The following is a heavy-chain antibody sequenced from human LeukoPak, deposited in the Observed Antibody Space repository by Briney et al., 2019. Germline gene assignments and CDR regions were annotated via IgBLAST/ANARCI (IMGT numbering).Heavy chain of an antibody. Sequence: GRSLRLSCAASGFTFNNYVMHCVRQAPGKGLEWVALISYDGSNKYYADSVRGRFTISRDNSKNTLYLQMNSLRPEDTAVYYCAKDFEGFCGGDCYSMDFWGQGTLATVSS. D-gene: IGHD2-21*02. CDR3: AKDFEGFCGGDCYSMDF. CDR2: ISYDGSNK. CDR1: GFTFNNYV. J-gene: IGHJ4*02. V-gene: IGHV3-30*18.